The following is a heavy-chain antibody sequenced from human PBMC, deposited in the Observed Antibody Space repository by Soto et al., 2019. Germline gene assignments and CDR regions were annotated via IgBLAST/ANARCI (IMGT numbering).Heavy chain of an antibody. J-gene: IGHJ6*02. D-gene: IGHD1-1*01. V-gene: IGHV1-69*01. CDR2: IIPIYGTA. CDR3: ATARRADWKSYDYNAMDV. CDR1: GGTFSSFT. Sequence: QVQLVQSGAEVKTPGSSVKVSCKASGGTFSSFTISWVRQAPGQGLEWIGGIIPIYGTANYAQKFQGRVTITVDASTRTAYMYPSSLISEDTAVYYCATARRADWKSYDYNAMDVWGQGTTGTVSS.